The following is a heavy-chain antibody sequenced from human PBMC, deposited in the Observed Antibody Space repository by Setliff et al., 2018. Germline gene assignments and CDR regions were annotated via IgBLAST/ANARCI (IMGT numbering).Heavy chain of an antibody. CDR3: ARHSSWGTVTDRLHYNSFDF. Sequence: PSETLSLTCGVSGYSIRNGYYWAWIRQPPGKGLEWIGSIYHGGTTYYSPSLKTRVTMSVDPSKNQFSLHLSSVTAADTAIYYCARHSSWGTVTDRLHYNSFDFWGQGTLVTVSS. CDR1: GYSIRNGYY. J-gene: IGHJ4*02. D-gene: IGHD3-10*01. V-gene: IGHV4-38-2*01. CDR2: IYHGGTT.